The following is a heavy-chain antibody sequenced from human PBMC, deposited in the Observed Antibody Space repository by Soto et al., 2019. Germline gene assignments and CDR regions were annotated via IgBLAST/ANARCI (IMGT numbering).Heavy chain of an antibody. Sequence: SVKVSCKASGWTFSSYAISWVRQAPGQGLEWMGGIIPIFGTANYAQKFQGRVTITADESTSTAYMELSSLRSEDTAVYYCAREAAVAGIAGELDPGGQGTLVTVSS. D-gene: IGHD6-19*01. CDR2: IIPIFGTA. CDR3: AREAAVAGIAGELDP. J-gene: IGHJ5*02. CDR1: GWTFSSYA. V-gene: IGHV1-69*13.